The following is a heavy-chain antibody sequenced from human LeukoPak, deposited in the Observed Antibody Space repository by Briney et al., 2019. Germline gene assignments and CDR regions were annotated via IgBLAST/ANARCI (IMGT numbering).Heavy chain of an antibody. Sequence: PGRSLRLSCAASGFTFYDYAMHWVRHAPGKGLEWVSTIGWNSGSIGYADSVKGRFTISRDNAKNSLYLQMNSLRAEDTAFYYCAKDGRWLQLEYYFDYWGQGTLVTVSS. CDR3: AKDGRWLQLEYYFDY. CDR1: GFTFYDYA. CDR2: IGWNSGSI. V-gene: IGHV3-9*01. J-gene: IGHJ4*02. D-gene: IGHD5-24*01.